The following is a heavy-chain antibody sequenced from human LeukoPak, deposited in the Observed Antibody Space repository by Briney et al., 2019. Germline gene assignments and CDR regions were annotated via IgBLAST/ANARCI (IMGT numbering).Heavy chain of an antibody. CDR1: GYSFTNYY. D-gene: IGHD3-16*02. CDR2: INPSGGST. CDR3: ARDIPYEVTFGGVFVMGSFVLDY. Sequence: GASVKVSCKASGYSFTNYYMHWVRQAPGQGLEWMGIINPSGGSTSYAQKFQGRVTMTRDTSTSTVYMDLSSLRSEDTAVYYCARDIPYEVTFGGVFVMGSFVLDYWGQGTLVTVSS. J-gene: IGHJ4*02. V-gene: IGHV1-46*01.